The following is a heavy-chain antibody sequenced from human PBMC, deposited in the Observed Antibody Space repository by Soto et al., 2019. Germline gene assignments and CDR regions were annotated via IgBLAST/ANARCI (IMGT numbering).Heavy chain of an antibody. Sequence: QITLKESGTTLVKSTQTLTLTCTFSGFSLSTREVGVGWIRQPPGKALEWLALIYWDDDKRYSPSLRNRLTITKDTSKNQVVLTMTNMDPVDTATYYCAHAFGWYGRFDFWGQGTLVTGSS. CDR2: IYWDDDK. V-gene: IGHV2-5*02. D-gene: IGHD6-19*01. CDR3: AHAFGWYGRFDF. CDR1: GFSLSTREVG. J-gene: IGHJ4*02.